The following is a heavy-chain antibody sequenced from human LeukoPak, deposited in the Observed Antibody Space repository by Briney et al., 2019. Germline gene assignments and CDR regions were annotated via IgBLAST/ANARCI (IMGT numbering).Heavy chain of an antibody. Sequence: SETLSLTCTVSGGSISSYYWSWIRQPPGKGLEWIGYIDHTGSTNYNPSLNSRVTISRDTSKNHFSLRLSSVTAADTAVYYCARARREWKIDTFDMWGQGTMVTVSS. V-gene: IGHV4-59*01. J-gene: IGHJ3*02. CDR3: ARARREWKIDTFDM. D-gene: IGHD3-3*01. CDR2: IDHTGST. CDR1: GGSISSYY.